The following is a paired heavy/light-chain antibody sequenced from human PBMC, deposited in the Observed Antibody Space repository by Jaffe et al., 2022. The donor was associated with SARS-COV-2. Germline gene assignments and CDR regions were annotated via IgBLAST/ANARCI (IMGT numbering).Heavy chain of an antibody. CDR2: ISGSGGST. Sequence: EVQLLESGGGLVQPGGSLRLSCAVSGFIFSNFAMSWVRQGPGKGLEWVSAISGSGGSTFYADSVKGRFTISRDSSKNTLYLQMNSLRAEDTAAYYCAKDRLAAAGYHHYGLDVWGQGTTVTVSS. V-gene: IGHV3-23*01. CDR3: AKDRLAAAGYHHYGLDV. J-gene: IGHJ6*02. D-gene: IGHD6-13*01. CDR1: GFIFSNFA.
Light chain of an antibody. CDR1: SSNIGNNH. Sequence: QSVLTQPPSVSAAPGQKVTISCSGSSSNIGNNHVSWYQQLPGTAPKLLIYDNKKRPSGIPDRFSGSKSGTSATLGITGLQTGDEADYYCGTWDSSLSAWVFGGGTKLTVL. CDR3: GTWDSSLSAWV. CDR2: DNK. J-gene: IGLJ3*02. V-gene: IGLV1-51*01.